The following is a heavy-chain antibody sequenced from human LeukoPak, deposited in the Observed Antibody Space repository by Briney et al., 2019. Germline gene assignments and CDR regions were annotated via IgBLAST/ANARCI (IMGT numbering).Heavy chain of an antibody. V-gene: IGHV3-9*01. Sequence: GRSLRLSCAASGFTFYDYAMHWVRQAPGKGLEWVSGISWNSDSLVYADSVKGRFTISRDNSKNTLYLQMNSLRAEDTAVYYCAKDGGPAAGGRDYWGQGTLVTVSS. CDR1: GFTFYDYA. J-gene: IGHJ4*02. CDR2: ISWNSDSL. D-gene: IGHD6-13*01. CDR3: AKDGGPAAGGRDY.